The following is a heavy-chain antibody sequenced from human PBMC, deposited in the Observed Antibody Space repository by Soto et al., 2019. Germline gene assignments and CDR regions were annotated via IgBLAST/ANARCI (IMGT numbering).Heavy chain of an antibody. V-gene: IGHV3-7*03. CDR2: IREDGSDS. D-gene: IGHD6-19*01. CDR1: EFRFESYW. Sequence: PGGSLRLSCVVSEFRFESYWMNWVRQAPGKGLEWVANIREDGSDSRYADSVKGRFTISRDNAKRLLSLQMNSLRVEDTGVYYCASYGETCSGIDCHRHLTYWGTGA. CDR3: ASYGETCSGIDCHRHLTY. J-gene: IGHJ4*02.